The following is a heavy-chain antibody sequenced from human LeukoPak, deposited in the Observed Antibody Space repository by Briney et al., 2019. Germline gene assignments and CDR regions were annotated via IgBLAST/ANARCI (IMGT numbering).Heavy chain of an antibody. D-gene: IGHD1-1*01. CDR1: GFAFSSSW. Sequence: PGGSLRLSCAASGFAFSSSWMSWVRQAPGKGLEWVANIKQDGSEKYYVDSVKGRFTISRDNAKNSLYLQMSSLRAEDTAVYYCARDGIQAFDIWGQGTMVTVSS. J-gene: IGHJ3*02. CDR3: ARDGIQAFDI. V-gene: IGHV3-7*01. CDR2: IKQDGSEK.